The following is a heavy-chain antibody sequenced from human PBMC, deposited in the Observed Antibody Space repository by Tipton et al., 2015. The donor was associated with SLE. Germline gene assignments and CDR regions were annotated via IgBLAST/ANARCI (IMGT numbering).Heavy chain of an antibody. V-gene: IGHV4-34*01. D-gene: IGHD6-19*01. CDR1: GGSFSGYY. Sequence: LRLSCAVYGGSFSGYYWSWIRQPPGKGLEWIGEINHSGSTNYNPSLKSRVTISVDTSKNQFSLKLSSVTAADTAVYYCARSAAVADTFDYWGQGTLVTVSS. CDR2: INHSGST. CDR3: ARSAAVADTFDY. J-gene: IGHJ4*02.